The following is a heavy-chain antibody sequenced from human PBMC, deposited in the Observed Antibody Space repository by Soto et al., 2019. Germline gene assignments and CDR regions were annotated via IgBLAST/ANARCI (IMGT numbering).Heavy chain of an antibody. Sequence: PXATLSLTCTVSGGSISSYYWSWIRQPPGKGLEWIGYIYYSGSTNYNPSLKSRVTISVDTSKNQFSLKLSSVTAADTAVYYCARPYSNFQFDPWGQGTLVTVS. CDR2: IYYSGST. CDR3: ARPYSNFQFDP. CDR1: GGSISSYY. J-gene: IGHJ5*02. V-gene: IGHV4-59*01. D-gene: IGHD4-4*01.